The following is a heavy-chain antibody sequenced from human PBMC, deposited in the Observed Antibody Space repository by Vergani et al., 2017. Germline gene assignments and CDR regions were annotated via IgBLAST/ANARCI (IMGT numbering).Heavy chain of an antibody. Sequence: EVQLVESGGGLVQPGGSLRLSCAASGFFCGSYTMTWVRQTPGKGLEWVSVIKSDGRTSYAESVRGRFTISRDTSRNAVYLQMNILRVEDTGVYYCTRSECSGTTCYGHYFDLWGHGILVTVSS. CDR3: TRSECSGTTCYGHYFDL. D-gene: IGHD2-15*01. CDR1: GFFCGSYT. V-gene: IGHV3-66*02. J-gene: IGHJ4*01. CDR2: IKSDGRT.